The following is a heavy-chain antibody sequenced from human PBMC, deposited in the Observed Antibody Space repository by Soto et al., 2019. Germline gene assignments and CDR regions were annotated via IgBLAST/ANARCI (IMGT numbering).Heavy chain of an antibody. D-gene: IGHD2-15*01. CDR1: GFTFSNYG. V-gene: IGHV3-30*03. Sequence: QVQLVESGGGVVQPGRSLRLSCAASGFTFSNYGMHWVRQAPGKGLEWVAIISYDGSNKYYADSVKGRFTISRDNSKNTLYLQMNSLRADDTAVYYCGTAKLDYCSGSSCYGGIDYWGQGTLVTVSS. CDR2: ISYDGSNK. CDR3: GTAKLDYCSGSSCYGGIDY. J-gene: IGHJ4*02.